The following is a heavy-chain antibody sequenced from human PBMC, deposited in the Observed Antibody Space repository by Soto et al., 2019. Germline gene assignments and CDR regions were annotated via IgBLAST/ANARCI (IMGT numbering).Heavy chain of an antibody. V-gene: IGHV3-23*01. CDR3: VKGGWGTVVDY. Sequence: EVQVLESGGGLVQPGGSLRLSCAASAFTFSGSAMTWVRQAPGKGLEWLSTITKTGDDTYYADSVKGRFTISREDSKNTVYLQMSGLRVEDTAVYHCVKGGWGTVVDYWGQGTPVIVSS. CDR2: ITKTGDDT. D-gene: IGHD1-1*01. J-gene: IGHJ4*02. CDR1: AFTFSGSA.